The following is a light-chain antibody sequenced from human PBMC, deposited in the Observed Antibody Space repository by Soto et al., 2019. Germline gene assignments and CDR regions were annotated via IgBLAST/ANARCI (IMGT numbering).Light chain of an antibody. Sequence: QSVLTQPASVSGSPGQSITISCTGTSSDVGGYNYVSWYQQHPGKAPKLMIYDVSNRPSGVSNRFSGSKSGNTASLTISGLQAEDEADYYCSSYTSSSTPVFAGGTQLTVL. J-gene: IGLJ2*01. CDR2: DVS. V-gene: IGLV2-14*01. CDR3: SSYTSSSTPV. CDR1: SSDVGGYNY.